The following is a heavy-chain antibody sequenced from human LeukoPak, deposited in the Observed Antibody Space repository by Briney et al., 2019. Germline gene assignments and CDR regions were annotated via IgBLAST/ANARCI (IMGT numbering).Heavy chain of an antibody. CDR3: ARSPNIAVAGGAY. CDR2: INQDGSEK. D-gene: IGHD6-19*01. V-gene: IGHV3-7*01. J-gene: IGHJ4*02. Sequence: PGGSLRLSCAASGFTFSGYWMTWVRHPPGKGVEWVATINQDGSEKYYVDSVKGRFNISRDNAKYSLYLQMNRLRAEDTAVFYCARSPNIAVAGGAYWGQGTPVTVSS. CDR1: GFTFSGYW.